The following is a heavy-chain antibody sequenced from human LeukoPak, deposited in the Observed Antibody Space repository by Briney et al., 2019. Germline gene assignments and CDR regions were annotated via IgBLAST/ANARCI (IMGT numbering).Heavy chain of an antibody. CDR1: GFTFSSHG. CDR3: AKGDYILTGYYSGLKAFDY. CDR2: ISYDGSNK. Sequence: GGSLRLSCAASGFTFSSHGMHWVRQAPGKGLEWVAVISYDGSNKYYADSVKGRFTISRDNSKNTLYLQMNSLRAEDTAVYYCAKGDYILTGYYSGLKAFDYWGQGTLVTVSS. J-gene: IGHJ4*02. V-gene: IGHV3-30*18. D-gene: IGHD3-9*01.